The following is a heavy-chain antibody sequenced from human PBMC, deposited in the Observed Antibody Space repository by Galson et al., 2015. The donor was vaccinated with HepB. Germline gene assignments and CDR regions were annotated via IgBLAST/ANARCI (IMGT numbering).Heavy chain of an antibody. V-gene: IGHV3-33*01. CDR2: IWYDGSNK. J-gene: IGHJ4*02. CDR1: GFTFSSYG. D-gene: IGHD2-15*01. CDR3: ARAFSPYCSGGSCYPYYFDY. Sequence: SLRLSCAASGFTFSSYGMHWVRQAPGKGLEWVAVIWYDGSNKYYADSVKGRFTISRDNSKNTLYLQMNSLRTEDTAVYYCARAFSPYCSGGSCYPYYFDYWGQGTLVTVSS.